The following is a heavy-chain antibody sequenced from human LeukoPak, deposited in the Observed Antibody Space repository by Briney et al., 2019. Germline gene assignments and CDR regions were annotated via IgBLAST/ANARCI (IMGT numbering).Heavy chain of an antibody. Sequence: SQTLSLTCTVSGGSISSGDYYWSRIRQPPGKGLEWIGYIYYSGSTYYNPSLKSRVTISVDTSKNQFSLKLSSVTAADTAVYYCARAPVRDGYNPHYYFDYWGQGTLVTVSS. D-gene: IGHD5-12*01. CDR2: IYYSGST. V-gene: IGHV4-30-4*01. CDR1: GGSISSGDYY. CDR3: ARAPVRDGYNPHYYFDY. J-gene: IGHJ4*02.